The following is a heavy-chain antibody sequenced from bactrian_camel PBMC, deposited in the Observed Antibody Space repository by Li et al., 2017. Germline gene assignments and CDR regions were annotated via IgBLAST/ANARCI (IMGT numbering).Heavy chain of an antibody. D-gene: IGHD7*01. CDR1: SRYTSSLDC. Sequence: HVQLVESGGGSVQTGGSLRLSCEASSRYTSSLDCMGWFRQVPGKEREYISAIEGDRIMRYSDSVKGRFTISRDNSKNTLYLQMNGLKSEDTAMYYCAADNVNLQLARHYSYLGQGTQVTVS. J-gene: IGHJ4*01. CDR3: AADNVNLQLARHYSY. V-gene: IGHV3S53*01. CDR2: IEGDRIM.